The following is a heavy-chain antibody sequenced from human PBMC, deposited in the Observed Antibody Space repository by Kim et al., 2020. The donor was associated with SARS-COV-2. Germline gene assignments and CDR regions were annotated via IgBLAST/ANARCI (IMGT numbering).Heavy chain of an antibody. CDR3: AKPHTNSDPDYFDY. CDR1: GFTFSNYA. Sequence: GGSLRLSCAASGFTFSNYAMNWVRQAPGKGLEWVSVIYTGRGGSYYADSVQGRFTISREDSKNTLFLQMNSLRDEDTAVYYCAKPHTNSDPDYFDYWGQG. V-gene: IGHV3-23*03. J-gene: IGHJ4*02. CDR2: IYTGRGGS. D-gene: IGHD2-21*02.